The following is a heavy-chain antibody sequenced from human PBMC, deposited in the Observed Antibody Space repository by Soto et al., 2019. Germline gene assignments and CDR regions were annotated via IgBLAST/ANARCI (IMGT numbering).Heavy chain of an antibody. D-gene: IGHD2-2*01. V-gene: IGHV3-43*01. CDR3: ANERAVVAPEPINYFRIDV. Sequence: GGSLRLSCAASGFTFDDATIHWARQAPGKGLEGVSLISWDGNSTYYADSVKGRFTLSRDNSKNSLYLQMNSLRSEDTALYYCANERAVVAPEPINYFRIDVWDQGTTVTV. CDR2: ISWDGNST. CDR1: GFTFDDAT. J-gene: IGHJ6*02.